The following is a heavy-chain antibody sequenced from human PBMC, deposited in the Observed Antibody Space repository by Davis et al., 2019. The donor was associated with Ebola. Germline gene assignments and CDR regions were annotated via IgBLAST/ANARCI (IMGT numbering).Heavy chain of an antibody. D-gene: IGHD1-26*01. V-gene: IGHV3-64*04. J-gene: IGHJ4*02. CDR2: ISSNGGST. CDR3: AKVLGATGY. Sequence: GESLKISCAASGFTFSGSPMHWVRQAPGKGLEHVSAISSNGGSTYYADSVKGRFTISRDNSKNTLYLQMNSLRAEDTAVYYCAKVLGATGYWGQGTLVTVSS. CDR1: GFTFSGSP.